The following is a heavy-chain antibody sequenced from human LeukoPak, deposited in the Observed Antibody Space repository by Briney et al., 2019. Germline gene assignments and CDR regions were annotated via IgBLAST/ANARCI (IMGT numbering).Heavy chain of an antibody. D-gene: IGHD6-19*01. V-gene: IGHV4-39*01. J-gene: IGHJ2*01. CDR2: IYYSGST. Sequence: ASETLSLTCTVSGGSISSSSYYWGWIRQPPGKGLEWIGSIYYSGSTYYNPSLKSRVTISVDTSKNQFSLKLSSATAADTAVYYCASSGIAVAATGYFDLWGRGTLVTVSS. CDR1: GGSISSSSYY. CDR3: ASSGIAVAATGYFDL.